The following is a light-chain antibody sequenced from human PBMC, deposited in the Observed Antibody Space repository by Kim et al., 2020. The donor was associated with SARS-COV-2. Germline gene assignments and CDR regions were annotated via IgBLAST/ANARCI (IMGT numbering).Light chain of an antibody. V-gene: IGKV3-15*01. CDR3: QQYNNWPPIT. CDR2: GAY. CDR1: QSVSSN. J-gene: IGKJ4*01. Sequence: EIVMTQSPATLSVSPWERATLSCRASQSVSSNLAWYQQKPGQAPRLLIYGAYTRATGIPARFSGSGSGKEFTLTISSLQSEDFAVYYCQQYNNWPPITFGEGTKVDIK.